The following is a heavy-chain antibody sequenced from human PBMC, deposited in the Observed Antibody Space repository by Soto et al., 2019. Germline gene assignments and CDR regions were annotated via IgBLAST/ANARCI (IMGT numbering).Heavy chain of an antibody. CDR1: GFTFSGSA. D-gene: IGHD6-6*01. CDR2: IRSKANSYAT. CDR3: TRLNSSSYYGMDV. V-gene: IGHV3-73*01. J-gene: IGHJ6*02. Sequence: GGSLRLSCAASGFTFSGSAMHWVRQASGKGLEWVGRIRSKANSYATAYAASVKGRFTISRDDSKNTAYLQMNSLKTEDTAVYYCTRLNSSSYYGMDVWGQGTTVTVSS.